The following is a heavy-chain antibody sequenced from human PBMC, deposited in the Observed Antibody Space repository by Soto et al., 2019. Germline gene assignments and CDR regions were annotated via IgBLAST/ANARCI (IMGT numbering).Heavy chain of an antibody. V-gene: IGHV4-59*01. CDR1: GGSISSYY. CDR2: IYYSGST. D-gene: IGHD2-8*01. CDR3: ARRYAGNFDY. Sequence: SETLSLTCTVSGGSISSYYWSWVRQPPGKGLEWIGYIYYSGSTNYNPSLKSRVTISVDTSKNQFSLKLSSVTAADTDVYYCARRYAGNFDYWGQGTLVNVSS. J-gene: IGHJ4*02.